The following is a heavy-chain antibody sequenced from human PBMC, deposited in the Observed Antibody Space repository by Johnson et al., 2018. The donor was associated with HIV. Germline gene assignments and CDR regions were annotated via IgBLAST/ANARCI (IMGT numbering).Heavy chain of an antibody. D-gene: IGHD3-16*01. CDR3: ARNLQSIARRGDDSFDI. CDR2: IRYDGSNK. J-gene: IGHJ3*02. V-gene: IGHV3-30*02. CDR1: GFTFTNYG. Sequence: QVQLVESGGGVVQPGRSLRLSCAASGFTFTNYGMHWVRQAPGKGLEWVAFIRYDGSNKYYADSVKGRFTISRNNSKNTLYLQMGRLRAEEMAVYYCARNLQSIARRGDDSFDIWGQGTMVTVSS.